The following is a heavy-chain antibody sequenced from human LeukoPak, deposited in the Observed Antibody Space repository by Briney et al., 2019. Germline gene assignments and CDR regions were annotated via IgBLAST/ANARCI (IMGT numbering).Heavy chain of an antibody. J-gene: IGHJ4*02. D-gene: IGHD6-13*01. V-gene: IGHV1-2*02. Sequence: GASVKVSCKASGYTFTDYYIHWVRQAPGQGLEWMGWISPYSGGTNYAQNFQGRVTMTRDTPISTAFMELSRLRSDDTAVYYCARVRGIASAGKDFDYWGQGTLVTVSS. CDR1: GYTFTDYY. CDR3: ARVRGIASAGKDFDY. CDR2: ISPYSGGT.